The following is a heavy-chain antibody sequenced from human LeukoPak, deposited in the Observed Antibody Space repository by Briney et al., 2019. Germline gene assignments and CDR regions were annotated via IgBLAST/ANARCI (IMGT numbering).Heavy chain of an antibody. D-gene: IGHD3-10*01. CDR3: TKSRSDAWSGSFDY. J-gene: IGHJ4*02. CDR2: IRYDGDNK. V-gene: IGHV3-30*02. Sequence: GGSLRLSCATSGFTFSRFGIHWVRQAPGKGLEWVAFIRYDGDNKYYADSVKGRFTISRDNSKNTVDVQMNSLRLEDTAVYYCTKSRSDAWSGSFDYWGQRTLVTVSS. CDR1: GFTFSRFG.